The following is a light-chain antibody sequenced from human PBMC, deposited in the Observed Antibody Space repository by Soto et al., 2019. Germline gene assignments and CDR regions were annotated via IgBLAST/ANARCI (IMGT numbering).Light chain of an antibody. CDR3: QQYYSTPLT. Sequence: DIVMTQSPDSLAVSLGERATINCKSSQSVLYSSNNKNYLAWYQQKPGQPPKLLIYWASTRESGVPDRFSGSGSGTEFTLTISILQDEDVAVYYCQQYYSTPLTFGPGTKVDIK. CDR1: QSVLYSSNNKNY. J-gene: IGKJ3*01. V-gene: IGKV4-1*01. CDR2: WAS.